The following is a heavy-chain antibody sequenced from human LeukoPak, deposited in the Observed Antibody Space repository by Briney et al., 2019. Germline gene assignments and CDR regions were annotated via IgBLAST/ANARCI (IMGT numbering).Heavy chain of an antibody. CDR2: INHSGST. V-gene: IGHV4-34*01. CDR3: ARAPGSSGCFDY. J-gene: IGHJ4*02. CDR1: GGSFSGYY. Sequence: PSETLSLTCAVYGGSFSGYYWSWIRQPPGKGLEWIGEINHSGSTNYNPSLKSRVTISVDTSKNQFSLKLSSVTAADTAVYYCARAPGSSGCFDYWGQGTLVTVSS. D-gene: IGHD3-22*01.